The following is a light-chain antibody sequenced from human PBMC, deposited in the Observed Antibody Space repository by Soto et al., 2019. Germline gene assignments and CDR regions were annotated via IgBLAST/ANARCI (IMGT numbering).Light chain of an antibody. CDR3: QQGKSWPLP. V-gene: IGKV3-15*01. Sequence: EIVMTQSPATLSVSPGERATLSCRASQSLSSNLAWYQQKPGQAPRLIMYDASTRATGIPARFSGSGSGTECTLTISNLQPADFAVYSCQQGKSWPLPFGGGAKVEI. J-gene: IGKJ4*01. CDR2: DAS. CDR1: QSLSSN.